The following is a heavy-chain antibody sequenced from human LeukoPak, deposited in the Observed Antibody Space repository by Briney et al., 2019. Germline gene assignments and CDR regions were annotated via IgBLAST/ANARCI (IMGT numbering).Heavy chain of an antibody. J-gene: IGHJ6*03. CDR3: AGFHYYDSSGYYYYYYYMDV. V-gene: IGHV4-61*05. D-gene: IGHD3-22*01. CDR1: GDSISRSTYY. Sequence: SETLSLTCTVSGDSISRSTYYWGWIRQPPGKGLEWIGYIYYSGSTNYNPSLKSRVTISVDTSKNQFSLKLSSVTAADTAVYYCAGFHYYDSSGYYYYYYYMDVWGKGTTVTISS. CDR2: IYYSGST.